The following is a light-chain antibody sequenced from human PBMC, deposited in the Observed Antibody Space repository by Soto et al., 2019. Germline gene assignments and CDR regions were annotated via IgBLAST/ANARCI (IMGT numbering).Light chain of an antibody. CDR2: KAS. V-gene: IGKV1-5*03. Sequence: DIQMTQSPSTLSVSVGDRVTITCRASQSISSWLAWYQQKPGKAPKSLIYKASSFESGVPSRFSGSGSGTEFTLTISSLQPDYVATYYCQHDSIYPINLGQGTRLEIK. J-gene: IGKJ5*01. CDR1: QSISSW. CDR3: QHDSIYPIN.